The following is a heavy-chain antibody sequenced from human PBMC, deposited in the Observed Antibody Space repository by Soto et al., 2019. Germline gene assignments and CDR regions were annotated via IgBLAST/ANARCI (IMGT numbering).Heavy chain of an antibody. V-gene: IGHV4-34*01. D-gene: IGHD3-22*01. CDR2: VNHSGST. J-gene: IGHJ4*02. CDR3: ARVRVLRFLHYYDSSPAYYFDY. Sequence: PSETLSLTCAVYGGSFSGYYWSWIRQPPGKGLEWIGEVNHSGSTNYNPSLKSRVTISVDTSKNQFSLKLSSVTAADTAVYYCARVRVLRFLHYYDSSPAYYFDYWGQETLVTVSS. CDR1: GGSFSGYY.